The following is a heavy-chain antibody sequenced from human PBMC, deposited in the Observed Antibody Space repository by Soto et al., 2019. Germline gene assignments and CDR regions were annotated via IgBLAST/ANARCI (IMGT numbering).Heavy chain of an antibody. Sequence: QVQLVQSGAEVRQPASSVKVSCKTSGGTFSSYAISWVRQAPGQGLEWMGGMVPIVNTSTYAQKFQGRVTITVDESTSTVYMELSSLRSDDTAVYYCVRVVAIPGYPDNWGQGTLVTVSS. V-gene: IGHV1-69*12. CDR2: MVPIVNTS. CDR1: GGTFSSYA. D-gene: IGHD5-12*01. J-gene: IGHJ4*02. CDR3: VRVVAIPGYPDN.